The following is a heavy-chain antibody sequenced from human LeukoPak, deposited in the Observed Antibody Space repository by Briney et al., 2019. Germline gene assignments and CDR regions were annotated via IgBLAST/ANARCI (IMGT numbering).Heavy chain of an antibody. CDR2: FDPGDGET. V-gene: IGHV1-24*01. CDR1: GYTLTELS. J-gene: IGHJ6*03. D-gene: IGHD2-2*01. CDR3: ATQIVVVPAAILDYYYMDV. Sequence: ASVKVSCKGSGYTLTELSMHWVRQAPGKGLEWMGGFDPGDGETIYAQKFQGRVTMTEDTSTDTAYMELSSLRSEDTAVYYCATQIVVVPAAILDYYYMDVWGKGTTVTVSS.